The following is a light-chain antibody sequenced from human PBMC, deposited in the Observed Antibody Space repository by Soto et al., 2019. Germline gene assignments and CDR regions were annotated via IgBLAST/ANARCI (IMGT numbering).Light chain of an antibody. V-gene: IGLV2-14*03. CDR1: SSDVGGYNY. CDR2: DVT. Sequence: QSALTQPASVSGSPGQSITISCTGTSSDVGGYNYVSWYQHHPGKAPKLIIYDVTTRPSGVSNPFSGSKSGNTASLTISGLPSEDEADYYCSSYTTSNTRQIVFGTGTKLTVL. CDR3: SSYTTSNTRQIV. J-gene: IGLJ1*01.